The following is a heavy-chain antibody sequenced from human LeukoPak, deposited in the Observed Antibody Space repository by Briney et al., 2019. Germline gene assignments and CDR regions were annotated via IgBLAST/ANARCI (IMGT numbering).Heavy chain of an antibody. V-gene: IGHV3-23*01. CDR3: VKGFVHPTYYFDY. CDR2: ITGSGDGT. D-gene: IGHD3-10*01. Sequence: GGSLRLSCAASGFTFSNYAMMWVRQAPGKRLEWVSSITGSGDGTYYADSVRGRFTISRDNSENTLYLQLNSLRAEDTAVYFCVKGFVHPTYYFDYWGQGTLVTVSP. J-gene: IGHJ4*02. CDR1: GFTFSNYA.